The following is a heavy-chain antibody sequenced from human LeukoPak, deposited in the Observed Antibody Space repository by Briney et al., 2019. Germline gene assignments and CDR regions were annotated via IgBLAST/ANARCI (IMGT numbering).Heavy chain of an antibody. Sequence: GRSLRLSCAASGFTFSSYAMHWVRQAPGKGLEWVSAISGTGDNTYYTDSVKGRFTISRDNSKNTLFLLMNNLRAEDTAVYYCAKDRGYWGQGTLVTVSS. CDR2: ISGTGDNT. CDR1: GFTFSSYA. J-gene: IGHJ4*02. CDR3: AKDRGY. V-gene: IGHV3-23*01.